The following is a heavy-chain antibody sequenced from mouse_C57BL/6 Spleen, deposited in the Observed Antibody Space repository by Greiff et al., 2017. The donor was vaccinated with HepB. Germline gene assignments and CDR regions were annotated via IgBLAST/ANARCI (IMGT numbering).Heavy chain of an antibody. CDR3: ARPNYYGSSSWFAY. Sequence: VQLKQSGPELVKPGASVKIPCTASGYTFTDYNMDWVKQSHGKSLEWIGDINPNNGGTIYNQKFKGKATLTVDKSSSTAYMELRSLTSEDTAVYYCARPNYYGSSSWFAYWGQGTLVTVSA. D-gene: IGHD1-1*01. J-gene: IGHJ3*01. CDR1: GYTFTDYN. V-gene: IGHV1-18*01. CDR2: INPNNGGT.